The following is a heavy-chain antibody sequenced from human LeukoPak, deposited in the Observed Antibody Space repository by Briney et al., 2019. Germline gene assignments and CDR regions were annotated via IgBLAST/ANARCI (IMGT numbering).Heavy chain of an antibody. J-gene: IGHJ4*02. CDR2: FDPEDGET. V-gene: IGHV1-24*01. CDR1: GYTLTEFS. Sequence: ASVKVCCKVSGYTLTEFSMHWVRQAPGKGLEWMGGFDPEDGETIYAQELQGRVTMTKDTSTDTAYMELSSLRSEDTAVYYCATWYYYDNSDYYFADYWGQGTLVTVSS. D-gene: IGHD3-22*01. CDR3: ATWYYYDNSDYYFADY.